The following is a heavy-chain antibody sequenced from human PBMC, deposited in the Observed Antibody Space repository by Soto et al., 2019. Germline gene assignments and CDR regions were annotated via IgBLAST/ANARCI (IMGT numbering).Heavy chain of an antibody. J-gene: IGHJ6*02. D-gene: IGHD6-13*01. Sequence: QVQLVQSGAEVKKPGSSVKVSCKASGGTFSSYAISWVRQAPGQGLEWMGGIIPIFGTANYAQKFQGRVTISADESTSTADMELSSLRSEDTAVYYCARRSSWYAGGYYGMDVWGQGTTVTVSS. CDR2: IIPIFGTA. V-gene: IGHV1-69*01. CDR1: GGTFSSYA. CDR3: ARRSSWYAGGYYGMDV.